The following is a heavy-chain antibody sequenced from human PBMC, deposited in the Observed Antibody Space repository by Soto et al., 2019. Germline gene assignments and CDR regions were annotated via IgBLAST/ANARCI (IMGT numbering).Heavy chain of an antibody. CDR1: GFTFSSYA. J-gene: IGHJ6*03. D-gene: IGHD5-18*01. V-gene: IGHV3-23*01. CDR2: ISGSGGST. CDR3: AKESLIQLWKYYYMDV. Sequence: GGSLRLSCAASGFTFSSYAMSWVRQAPGKGLEWVSAISGSGGSTYYADSVKGRFTISRDNSKNTLYLQMNSLGAEDTAVYYCAKESLIQLWKYYYMDVWGKGTTVPVSS.